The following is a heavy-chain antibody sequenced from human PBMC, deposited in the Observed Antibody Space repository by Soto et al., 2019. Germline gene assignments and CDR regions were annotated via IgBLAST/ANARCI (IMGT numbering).Heavy chain of an antibody. J-gene: IGHJ4*02. CDR3: AGEWGGWANY. D-gene: IGHD3-16*01. Sequence: SETLSLTCTVSGGSISSYYWSWIRQPPGKGLEWIGYIYYSGSTNYNPSLKSRVTISVDTSKNQFSLKLSFVSAADTAVYYCAGEWGGWANYWGQGTLVTVSS. CDR1: GGSISSYY. CDR2: IYYSGST. V-gene: IGHV4-59*01.